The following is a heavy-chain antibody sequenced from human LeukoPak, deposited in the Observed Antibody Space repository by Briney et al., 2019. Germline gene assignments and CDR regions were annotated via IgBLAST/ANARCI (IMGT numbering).Heavy chain of an antibody. J-gene: IGHJ4*02. CDR1: GGSINNYL. CDR3: ARRLNRYCSSTSCPGGYFDY. Sequence: PSETLSLTCTVSGGSINNYLWSWIRQPPGKGLEWIGYVFYSWSPNYNPSLKSRVTISVDTSKNQFSLKLSSVTAADTAVYYCARRLNRYCSSTSCPGGYFDYWGQGTLVTVSS. V-gene: IGHV4-59*12. D-gene: IGHD2-2*01. CDR2: VFYSWSP.